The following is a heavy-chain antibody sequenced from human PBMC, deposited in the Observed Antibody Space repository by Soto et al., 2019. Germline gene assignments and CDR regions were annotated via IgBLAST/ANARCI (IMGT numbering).Heavy chain of an antibody. V-gene: IGHV3-48*02. J-gene: IGHJ5*02. CDR3: ARVGSSSWYDWFDP. CDR2: ISSSSSTI. D-gene: IGHD6-13*01. CDR1: GFTFSSYS. Sequence: GGSLRLSCAASGFTFSSYSMNWVRQAPGKGLEWVSYISSSSSTIYYADSVKGRFTISRDNAKNSLYLQMNSLRDEDTAVYYCARVGSSSWYDWFDPWGQGTLVTVSS.